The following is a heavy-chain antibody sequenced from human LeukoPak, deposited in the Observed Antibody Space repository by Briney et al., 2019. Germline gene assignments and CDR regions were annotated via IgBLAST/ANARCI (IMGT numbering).Heavy chain of an antibody. J-gene: IGHJ4*02. CDR1: GYTFTSYD. V-gene: IGHV1-8*01. CDR2: MNPNSGNT. Sequence: ASVKVSCKASGYTFTSYDINWVRQATGQGLEWMGWMNPNSGNTGYAQKFQGRVTMTRNTAISTAYMELSSRRSEDTAVYYCARGLLAVAGTVGNYWGQGPLVTVSS. D-gene: IGHD6-19*01. CDR3: ARGLLAVAGTVGNY.